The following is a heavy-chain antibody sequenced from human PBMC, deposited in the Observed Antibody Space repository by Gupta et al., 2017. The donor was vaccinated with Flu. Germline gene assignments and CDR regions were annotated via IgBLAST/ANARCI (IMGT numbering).Heavy chain of an antibody. CDR2: IYHSGTT. Sequence: QVQLQGSGPGLVKPSETLSLPCAVSGYSISSGYYWGWIRQPPGKGLEWIGSIYHSGTTYYNPTLKSRVTISVDTSKNQISLKLSSVTAANPAVYYGARGGSGSYYRYYFDYWGQGTLVTVSS. V-gene: IGHV4-38-2*01. CDR3: ARGGSGSYYRYYFDY. CDR1: GYSISSGYY. D-gene: IGHD3-10*01. J-gene: IGHJ4*02.